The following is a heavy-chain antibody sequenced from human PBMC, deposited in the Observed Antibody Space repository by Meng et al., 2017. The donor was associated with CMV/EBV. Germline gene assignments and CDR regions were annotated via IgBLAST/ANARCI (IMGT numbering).Heavy chain of an antibody. V-gene: IGHV3-20*01. D-gene: IGHD1-26*01. Sequence: GESLKISCAASGFTFDDYGMSWVRQAPGKGLEWVSDINWNGGSTGYADSVKGRFTISRDNAKNSLYLQMNSLRAEDTALYHCARVGYSGSYYDDAFDIWGQGTMVTVSS. CDR1: GFTFDDYG. CDR3: ARVGYSGSYYDDAFDI. CDR2: INWNGGST. J-gene: IGHJ3*02.